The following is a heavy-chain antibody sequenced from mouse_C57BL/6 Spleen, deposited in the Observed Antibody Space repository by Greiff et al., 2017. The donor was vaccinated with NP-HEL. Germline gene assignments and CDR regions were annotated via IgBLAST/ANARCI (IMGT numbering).Heavy chain of an antibody. V-gene: IGHV3-6*01. CDR2: ISYDGST. D-gene: IGHD1-1*01. Sequence: EVQLQESGPGLVKPSQSLSLTCSVTGYSITSGYYWNWFRQFPGNKLEWMGYISYDGSTHYNPSLKNRISILRVTSKNQCFLKLNSVTAEDTATYYCARGGRSNDYWGQGATLTVSS. CDR1: GYSITSGYY. J-gene: IGHJ2*01. CDR3: ARGGRSNDY.